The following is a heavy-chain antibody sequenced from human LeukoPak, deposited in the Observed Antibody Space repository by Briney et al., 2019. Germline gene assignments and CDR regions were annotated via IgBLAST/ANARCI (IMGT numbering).Heavy chain of an antibody. CDR3: ARVSHYGSGYYYTLAY. V-gene: IGHV3-33*01. CDR2: IWYDGYNK. Sequence: GGSLRLSCAASGFIFSNYGMHWVRQAPGKGLEWVAGIWYDGYNKFYADSAKGRFTISRDNSKNTLYLQMSSLRAEDTALYYGARVSHYGSGYYYTLAYWGQGTLVTVSS. J-gene: IGHJ4*02. CDR1: GFIFSNYG. D-gene: IGHD3-10*01.